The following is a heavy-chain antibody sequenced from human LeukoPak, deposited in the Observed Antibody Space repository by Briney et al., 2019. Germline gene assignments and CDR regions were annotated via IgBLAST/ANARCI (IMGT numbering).Heavy chain of an antibody. Sequence: SETLSLTCAVYGGSFSGYYWSWIRQPPGKGLEWIGEINHSGSTNYNPSLKSRVTISVDTSKNQFSLKLSSVTAEDTAVYYCARAPPPGVLAGTTTMLSGWEFDYWGQGTLVTVSS. J-gene: IGHJ4*02. D-gene: IGHD6-19*01. CDR2: INHSGST. CDR3: ARAPPPGVLAGTTTMLSGWEFDY. CDR1: GGSFSGYY. V-gene: IGHV4-34*01.